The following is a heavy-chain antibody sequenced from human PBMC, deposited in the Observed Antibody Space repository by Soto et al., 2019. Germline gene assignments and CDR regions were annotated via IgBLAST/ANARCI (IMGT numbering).Heavy chain of an antibody. CDR1: GGTFSSYT. CDR2: IIPILGIA. Sequence: QVQLVQSGAEVKKPGSSVKVSCKASGGTFSSYTISWVRQAPGQGLEWMGRIIPILGIANYAQKFQGRVTITADKSTSTADMELSSLRSEDTAVYYCATSPHYYDSSGYYRYYYGMDVWGQGTTVTVSS. V-gene: IGHV1-69*02. CDR3: ATSPHYYDSSGYYRYYYGMDV. D-gene: IGHD3-22*01. J-gene: IGHJ6*02.